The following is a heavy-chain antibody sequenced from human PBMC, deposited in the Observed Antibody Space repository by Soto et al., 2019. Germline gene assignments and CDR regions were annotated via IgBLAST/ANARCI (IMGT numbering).Heavy chain of an antibody. CDR1: GSSISPYY. J-gene: IGHJ4*02. CDR3: VRVGGYYGDYPNFDY. CDR2: IYYTGST. D-gene: IGHD4-17*01. V-gene: IGHV4-59*01. Sequence: SETLSLTCSVSGSSISPYYWSWLRQPPGKGPEWIGNIYYTGSTKYNPSLKSRVTMSLATSKSQFSLRLTSVTAADTAVYYCVRVGGYYGDYPNFDYWGQGTLVTVSS.